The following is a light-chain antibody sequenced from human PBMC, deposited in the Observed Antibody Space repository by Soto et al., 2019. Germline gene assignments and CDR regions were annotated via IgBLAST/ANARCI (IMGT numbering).Light chain of an antibody. V-gene: IGKV3-20*01. CDR2: GAS. Sequence: IVMTRCPATLSLSPCERSTLSCRSSQSVSSIYLAWYRQKPGQAPRHLIYGASSRATGIPDRFSGSGSGTDFTLTISRLEPEDFAVYYCQQYGSSPRTFGQGNKVDIK. CDR3: QQYGSSPRT. J-gene: IGKJ1*01. CDR1: QSVSSIY.